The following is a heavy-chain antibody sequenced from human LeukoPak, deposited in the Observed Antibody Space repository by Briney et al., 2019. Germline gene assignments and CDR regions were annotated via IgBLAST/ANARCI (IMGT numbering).Heavy chain of an antibody. D-gene: IGHD6-19*01. J-gene: IGHJ4*02. CDR2: IDPSDSYP. Sequence: GESLKISCKGSGYSFTSYWISWVRQMPGKDLEWMGNIDPSDSYPNYSPSFQGQVTISADKSFSTAYLQWSSLKASDTAIYYCAKQGYSTAWFDLDYWGQGTLVTVSS. V-gene: IGHV5-10-1*04. CDR1: GYSFTSYW. CDR3: AKQGYSTAWFDLDY.